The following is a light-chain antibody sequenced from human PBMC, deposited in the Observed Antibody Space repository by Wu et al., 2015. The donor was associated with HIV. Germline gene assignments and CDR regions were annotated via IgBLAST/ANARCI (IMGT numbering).Light chain of an antibody. CDR1: QSVSSY. J-gene: IGKJ2*03. CDR3: QQYNNWPPYS. V-gene: IGKV3-15*01. Sequence: EIVMTQSPATLSVSPGEGVTLSCRASQSVSSYLAWYQQTPGQAPRLLIYGASTRATGVPARFSGSGSGTQFTLTITNVQSADSAVYYCQQYNNWPPYSFGQGTKPEIK. CDR2: GAS.